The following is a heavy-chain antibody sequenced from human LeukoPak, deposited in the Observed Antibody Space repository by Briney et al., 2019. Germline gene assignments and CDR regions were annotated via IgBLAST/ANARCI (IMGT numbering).Heavy chain of an antibody. J-gene: IGHJ4*02. Sequence: PSETLSLTCTVSGGSISSGGYSWSWIRQPPGKGLEWIGEINHSGSTNYNPSLKSRVTISVDTSKNQFSLKLSSVTAADTAVYYCARKGYRFDYWGQGTLVTVSS. CDR1: GGSISSGGYS. D-gene: IGHD5-18*01. V-gene: IGHV4-39*07. CDR3: ARKGYRFDY. CDR2: INHSGST.